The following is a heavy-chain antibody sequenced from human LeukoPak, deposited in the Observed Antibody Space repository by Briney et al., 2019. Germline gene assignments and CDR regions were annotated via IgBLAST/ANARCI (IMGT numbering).Heavy chain of an antibody. Sequence: GGSLRLSCAASGFTFSNFWMNWVRQAPGKGLEWVSAISGSGGSTYYADSVKGRFTISRDNSKNTLYLQMNSLRAEDTALYYCAKAGCSSTSCYINYWGQGTLVTVSS. CDR3: AKAGCSSTSCYINY. CDR1: GFTFSNFW. CDR2: ISGSGGST. V-gene: IGHV3-23*01. J-gene: IGHJ4*02. D-gene: IGHD2-2*02.